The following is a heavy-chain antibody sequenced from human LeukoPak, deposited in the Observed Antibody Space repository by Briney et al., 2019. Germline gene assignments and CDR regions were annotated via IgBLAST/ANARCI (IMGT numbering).Heavy chain of an antibody. CDR2: ITGNSDTR. CDR1: GFAFCDYN. D-gene: IGHD7-27*01. J-gene: IGHJ4*02. Sequence: GGSLRLSCTASGFAFCDYNMHWVRQAPGKGLEWASGITGNSDTRDYSDSVKGRFTISRDKAKNPLYFEMNRARTEDTALYYCSKVNWGTYFDYWGQGTLVTVSS. V-gene: IGHV3-9*01. CDR3: SKVNWGTYFDY.